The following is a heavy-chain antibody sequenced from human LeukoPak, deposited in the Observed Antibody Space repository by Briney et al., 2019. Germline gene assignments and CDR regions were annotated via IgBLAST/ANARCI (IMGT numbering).Heavy chain of an antibody. Sequence: ASVKVSCKASGYTFTSYYMHWVRQAPGQGLEWMGIINPSGGSTSYAQKFQGRVTMTRDTSTSTVYMGLSSLRSEDTAVYYCARASGVILVVYPFGVDVWGQGTTVTVSS. CDR3: ARASGVILVVYPFGVDV. V-gene: IGHV1-46*01. D-gene: IGHD3-22*01. CDR1: GYTFTSYY. J-gene: IGHJ6*02. CDR2: INPSGGST.